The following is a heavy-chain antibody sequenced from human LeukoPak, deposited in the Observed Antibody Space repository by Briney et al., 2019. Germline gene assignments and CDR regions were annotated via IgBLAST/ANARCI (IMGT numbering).Heavy chain of an antibody. J-gene: IGHJ3*02. CDR2: ISGSGGST. D-gene: IGHD6-13*01. CDR1: GFTFSSYA. CDR3: AKAGYSSSWYRDAFDI. V-gene: IGHV3-23*01. Sequence: GGSLRLSCAASGFTFSSYAMSWVRQAPGKGLEWVSAISGSGGSTYYADSVKGRFTISRDSSKNTLYLQMNSLRAEDTAVYYCAKAGYSSSWYRDAFDIWGQGTMVTVSS.